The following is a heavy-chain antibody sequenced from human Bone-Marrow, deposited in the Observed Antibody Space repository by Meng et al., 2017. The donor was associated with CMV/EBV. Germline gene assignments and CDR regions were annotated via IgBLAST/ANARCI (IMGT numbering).Heavy chain of an antibody. D-gene: IGHD5-18*01. CDR3: ARDEGVGTVSYYYYGMDV. Sequence: SVKVSCKASGYTFTGYYIHWVRQAPGQGLEWMGRTIPILNTAIYAQKFQGRVTITADKFTSTAYLELSSLRYEDTAVYYCARDEGVGTVSYYYYGMDVWGQGTTVTVSS. V-gene: IGHV1-69*08. CDR1: GYTFTGYY. CDR2: TIPILNTA. J-gene: IGHJ6*02.